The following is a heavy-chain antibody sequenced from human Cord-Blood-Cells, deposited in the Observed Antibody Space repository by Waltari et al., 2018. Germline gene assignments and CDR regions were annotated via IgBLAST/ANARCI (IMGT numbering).Heavy chain of an antibody. Sequence: QVQLVQSGAEVKKPGSSVKVSCKASGGTFRSYAISWVRQAPGQGLEWMGGIIPIFGTANYAQKFQGRVTITADESTSTAYMELSSLRSEDTAVYYCARDPGNYYGSGSYHNYFDYWGQGTLVTVSS. J-gene: IGHJ4*02. CDR3: ARDPGNYYGSGSYHNYFDY. V-gene: IGHV1-69*01. CDR2: IIPIFGTA. D-gene: IGHD3-10*01. CDR1: GGTFRSYA.